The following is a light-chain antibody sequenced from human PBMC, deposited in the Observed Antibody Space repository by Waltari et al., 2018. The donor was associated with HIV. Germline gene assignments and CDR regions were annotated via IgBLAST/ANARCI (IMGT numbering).Light chain of an antibody. CDR1: QDISNF. CDR2: DAS. V-gene: IGKV1-33*01. CDR3: QQYDSLPGT. J-gene: IGKJ1*01. Sequence: DIQMTQSPSSLSHSVGDRVTITCQASQDISNFLNWYQQKPGKAPNLLIYDASNLETGVSSRFSGSGSGTDFFLIISSLQSEDIGTYFCQQYDSLPGTFGQGTKVEIK.